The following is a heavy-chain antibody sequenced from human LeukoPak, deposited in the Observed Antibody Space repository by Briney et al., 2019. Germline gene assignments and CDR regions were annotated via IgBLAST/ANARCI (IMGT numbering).Heavy chain of an antibody. CDR2: IYTSGST. CDR3: ASSSNYYDSSGYYPFDY. D-gene: IGHD3-22*01. CDR1: GGSISSYY. J-gene: IGHJ4*02. V-gene: IGHV4-4*07. Sequence: SETLSLTCTVSGGSISSYYWSWIRQPAGKGLEWIGRIYTSGSTNYNPSLKSRVTMSVDTSKNQFSLKLSSVTAADTAVYYCASSSNYYDSSGYYPFDYWGQGTLVTASS.